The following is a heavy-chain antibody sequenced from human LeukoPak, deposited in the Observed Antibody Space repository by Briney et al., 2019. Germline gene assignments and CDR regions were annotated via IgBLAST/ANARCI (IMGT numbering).Heavy chain of an antibody. CDR3: AREGRRAYGDCSSY. Sequence: PGGSLRLSCAASGFTFSSYWMSWVRQAPGKGLEWVANIKQDGSEKYYVDSVKGRFTISRDNAKNSLYLQMNSLRAEDTAVYYCAREGRRAYGDCSSYWGQGTLVTVSS. J-gene: IGHJ4*02. CDR1: GFTFSSYW. CDR2: IKQDGSEK. D-gene: IGHD4-17*01. V-gene: IGHV3-7*01.